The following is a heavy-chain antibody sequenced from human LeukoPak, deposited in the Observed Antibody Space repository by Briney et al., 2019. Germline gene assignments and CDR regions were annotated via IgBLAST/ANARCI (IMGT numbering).Heavy chain of an antibody. Sequence: KPSETLSLTCTVSGGSITSYYWSWLRQPAGKGLGWIGRIYSSGTTNYNPSLKSRVTMSIDTTQFSLKLSSVTAADTAVYFCACGVAAAGWLYFDYWGQGSLVTVSS. J-gene: IGHJ4*02. CDR2: IYSSGTT. CDR3: ACGVAAAGWLYFDY. V-gene: IGHV4-4*07. D-gene: IGHD6-13*01. CDR1: GGSITSYY.